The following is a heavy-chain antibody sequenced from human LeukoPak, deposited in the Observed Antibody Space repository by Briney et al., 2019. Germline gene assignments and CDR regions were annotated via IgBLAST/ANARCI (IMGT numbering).Heavy chain of an antibody. Sequence: SETLSLTCTVSGASISSYYWSWIRQPPGKGLELIGYIYYSGSTNYNPSLKSRVTISVDTSKNQFSLRLSSVTAADTAVYYCARHRYYYDSSGYYYQPWGQGTLVTVSS. CDR2: IYYSGST. CDR1: GASISSYY. CDR3: ARHRYYYDSSGYYYQP. J-gene: IGHJ5*02. V-gene: IGHV4-59*01. D-gene: IGHD3-22*01.